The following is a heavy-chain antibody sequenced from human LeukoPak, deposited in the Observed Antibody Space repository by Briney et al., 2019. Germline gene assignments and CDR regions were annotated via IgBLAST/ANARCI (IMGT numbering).Heavy chain of an antibody. D-gene: IGHD4-17*01. Sequence: PSETLSLTCTVSGGSICSYYWSWIRQPAGKGLEWIGRIYTSGSTNYNPSLKSRVTMSVDTSKNQFSLKLSSVTAADTAVYYCAREPVTVTRCRHWYFDLWGRGTLVTVSS. CDR3: AREPVTVTRCRHWYFDL. CDR1: GGSICSYY. CDR2: IYTSGST. V-gene: IGHV4-4*07. J-gene: IGHJ2*01.